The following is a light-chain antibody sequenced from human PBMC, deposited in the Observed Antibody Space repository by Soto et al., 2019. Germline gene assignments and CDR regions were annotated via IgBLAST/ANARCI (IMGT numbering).Light chain of an antibody. J-gene: IGKJ5*01. CDR3: QYFGSSSIT. V-gene: IGKV3-20*01. CDR2: SAS. CDR1: QSVSSTY. Sequence: DIVVTQSPGTLSLSPGDRATISCRAAQSVSSTYLAWYQQKPGQAPRLLIYSASSRATGIPDRFSGSGSGTDFTLTISRLEPEDFAVYYCQYFGSSSITFGQGTRLEIK.